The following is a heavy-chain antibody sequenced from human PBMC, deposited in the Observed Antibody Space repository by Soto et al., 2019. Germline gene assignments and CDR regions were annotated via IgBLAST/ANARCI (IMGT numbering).Heavy chain of an antibody. J-gene: IGHJ5*02. CDR1: GYTFTSYA. CDR2: INAGNGNT. D-gene: IGHD3-9*01. Sequence: ASVKVSCKASGYTFTSYAMHWVRQASGQRLEWMGWINAGNGNTKYSQKFQGRVTITRDTSASTAYMELSSLRSEDTAVYYCARGASYYDILTGYYTPWFDPWGQGTLVTVSS. CDR3: ARGASYYDILTGYYTPWFDP. V-gene: IGHV1-3*01.